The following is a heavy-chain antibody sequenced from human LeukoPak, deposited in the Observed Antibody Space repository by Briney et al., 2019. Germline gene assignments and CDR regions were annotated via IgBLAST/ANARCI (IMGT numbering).Heavy chain of an antibody. CDR2: ISSSSSTI. J-gene: IGHJ4*02. V-gene: IGHV3-48*01. Sequence: GGSLRLSCAASGFTFSSYSMNWVRQAPGKGLEWVSYISSSSSTIYYADSVKGRFTISRDNSKNTLYLQMNSLRAGDTAVYYCAKYHNCSGGGCYGYFDYWGQGTLVTVSS. CDR1: GFTFSSYS. CDR3: AKYHNCSGGGCYGYFDY. D-gene: IGHD2-15*01.